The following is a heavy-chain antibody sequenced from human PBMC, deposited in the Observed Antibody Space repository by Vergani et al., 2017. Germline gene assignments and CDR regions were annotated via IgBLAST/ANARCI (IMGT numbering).Heavy chain of an antibody. D-gene: IGHD3-10*01. V-gene: IGHV3-23*01. CDR3: AKGXGYYGSGSYLLFDY. Sequence: EVQLLESGGGLVQPGGSLRLSCAASGFTFSSYAMSWVRQAPGKGLEWVSAISGSDGSTYYADSVKGRFTISRDNSKNTLYLQMNSLRAEDTAVYYCAKGXGYYGSGSYLLFDYWGQGTLVTVSS. CDR2: ISGSDGST. CDR1: GFTFSSYA. J-gene: IGHJ4*02.